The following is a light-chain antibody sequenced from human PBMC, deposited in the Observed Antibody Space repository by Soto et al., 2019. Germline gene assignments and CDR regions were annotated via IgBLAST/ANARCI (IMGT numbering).Light chain of an antibody. CDR1: QSVRSN. CDR2: GAS. Sequence: EIVMTQSPVTLSVSPGERATLSRRASQSVRSNLAWYQQKPGQAPRLLIYGASTRATGVPARFSGSGSGTEFTLTIRSLQSEDFAVYYCQHYNNWPPWTFGQGTKVEIK. CDR3: QHYNNWPPWT. J-gene: IGKJ1*01. V-gene: IGKV3-15*01.